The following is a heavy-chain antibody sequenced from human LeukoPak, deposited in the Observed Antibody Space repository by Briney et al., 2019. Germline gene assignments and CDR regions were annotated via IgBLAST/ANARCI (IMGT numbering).Heavy chain of an antibody. CDR3: AKDYYDSREGAFDI. J-gene: IGHJ3*02. CDR1: GFTFDDYA. V-gene: IGHV3-9*01. Sequence: GGSLRLSCAASGFTFDDYAMHWVRQAPGKGLEWVSGISWNSGSIGYADSVKGRYTISRDNAKNSLYLQMNSLRAEDTALYYCAKDYYDSREGAFDIWGQGTMVTVSS. CDR2: ISWNSGSI. D-gene: IGHD3-22*01.